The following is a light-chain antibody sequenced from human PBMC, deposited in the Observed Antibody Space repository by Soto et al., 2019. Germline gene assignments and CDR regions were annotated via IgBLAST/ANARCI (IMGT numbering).Light chain of an antibody. CDR1: SSDVGGYNY. Sequence: QSVLTQPPSASGSPGQSVTISCTGTSSDVGGYNYVSWYQQHPGKAPKLMIYEVSKRPSGVPDRFSGSKSGNTASLTVSGLQADDEADYYCSSYAGSSIVIFGGGTKVTVL. CDR3: SSYAGSSIVI. J-gene: IGLJ2*01. CDR2: EVS. V-gene: IGLV2-8*01.